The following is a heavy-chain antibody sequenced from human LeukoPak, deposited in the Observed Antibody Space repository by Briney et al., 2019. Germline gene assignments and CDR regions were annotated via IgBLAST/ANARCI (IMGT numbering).Heavy chain of an antibody. Sequence: PGGSLRLSCAASGFTFSSYWMNWVRQAPGKGLEWVANINQDGSAEYYVDSVKGRFTISRDNAKNSLYLQMNSLRAEDTAVYYCARVWGSTVRRGFDPWGQGTLVTVSS. CDR2: INQDGSAE. V-gene: IGHV3-7*04. J-gene: IGHJ5*02. CDR3: ARVWGSTVRRGFDP. D-gene: IGHD4-17*01. CDR1: GFTFSSYW.